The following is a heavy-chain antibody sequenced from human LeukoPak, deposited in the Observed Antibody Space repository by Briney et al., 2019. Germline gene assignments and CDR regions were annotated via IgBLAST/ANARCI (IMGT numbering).Heavy chain of an antibody. V-gene: IGHV3-30*03. CDR2: ISYDGSYK. CDR1: GFTFSTYW. J-gene: IGHJ4*02. D-gene: IGHD1-26*01. CDR3: ARDFSGTSFTYYFDY. Sequence: PGGSLRLSCAASGFTFSTYWMHWVRQAPGKGLEWVTVISYDGSYKYYADSVRGRFTVSRDSSKNTLYLQMNSLRAEDTAVYYCARDFSGTSFTYYFDYWGQGTLVTVSS.